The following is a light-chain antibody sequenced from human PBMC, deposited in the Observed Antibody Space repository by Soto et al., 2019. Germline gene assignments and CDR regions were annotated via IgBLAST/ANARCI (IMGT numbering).Light chain of an antibody. CDR2: DAS. V-gene: IGKV1-33*01. J-gene: IGKJ5*01. CDR3: QQYDNLLPIT. Sequence: IQMTQSPSSLSASVGDRVTITCQASQDIAKNLNWYQQKPGKAPKLRIYDASSLQTGVPSRFSGRVSATHFTFAIRSLQSEDIATYYCQQYDNLLPITFGQGTRLEIK. CDR1: QDIAKN.